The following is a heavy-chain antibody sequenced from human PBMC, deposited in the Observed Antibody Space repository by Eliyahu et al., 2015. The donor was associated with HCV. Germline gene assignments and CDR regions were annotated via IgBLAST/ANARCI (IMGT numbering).Heavy chain of an antibody. J-gene: IGHJ5*02. CDR3: AREGIYCTSTTCYGGWFDP. V-gene: IGHV3-30*03. CDR1: GFTFSSXA. CDR2: ISHDGSDK. D-gene: IGHD2-2*01. Sequence: QVQLVESGGGVVQPGRSPRLSCXASGFTFSSXAXXWVRQAPGKGLGWVAVISHDGSDKYYADSVKGRFTISRDNSKNTLSLQMNSLRAEDTAVYYCAREGIYCTSTTCYGGWFDPWGQGTLVTVSS.